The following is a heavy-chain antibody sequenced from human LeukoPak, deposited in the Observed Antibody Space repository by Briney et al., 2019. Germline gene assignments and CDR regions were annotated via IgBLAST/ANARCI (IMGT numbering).Heavy chain of an antibody. Sequence: VASVKVSCKASGYTFTSYGISWVRQAPGQGLEWMGGIIPIFGTANYAQKFQGRVTITADESASTAYMELSSLRSEDTAVYYCARGRQYQANWFDPWGQGTLVTVSS. V-gene: IGHV1-69*13. D-gene: IGHD2-2*01. CDR1: GYTFTSYG. J-gene: IGHJ5*02. CDR3: ARGRQYQANWFDP. CDR2: IIPIFGTA.